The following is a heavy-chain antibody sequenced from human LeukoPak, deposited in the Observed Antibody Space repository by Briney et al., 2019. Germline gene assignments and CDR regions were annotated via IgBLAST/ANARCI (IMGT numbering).Heavy chain of an antibody. D-gene: IGHD3-10*01. J-gene: IGHJ5*02. Sequence: SETLSLTCTVSGGSISSSSYYWGWIRQPPGKGLERIGSIYYSGSTYYNPSLKSRVTISVDTSKNQFSLQLTSVTAADTAVYYCARDMVRGVGWFDPWGQGTLVTVSS. CDR1: GGSISSSSYY. CDR2: IYYSGST. CDR3: ARDMVRGVGWFDP. V-gene: IGHV4-39*07.